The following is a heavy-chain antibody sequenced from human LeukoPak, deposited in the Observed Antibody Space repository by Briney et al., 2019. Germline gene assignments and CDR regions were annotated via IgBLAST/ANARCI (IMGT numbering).Heavy chain of an antibody. CDR3: ARDVFMAVAGNDAFHI. V-gene: IGHV3-53*01. D-gene: IGHD6-19*01. J-gene: IGHJ3*02. CDR1: GFTVSSNS. CDR2: IYSDNT. Sequence: GGSLRLSCTVSGFTVSSNSMSWVRQAPGKGLEWVSFIYSDNTHYSDSVKGRFTISRDNSKNTLYLQMNSLTAEDTSVYYCARDVFMAVAGNDAFHIWGQGTMVTVSS.